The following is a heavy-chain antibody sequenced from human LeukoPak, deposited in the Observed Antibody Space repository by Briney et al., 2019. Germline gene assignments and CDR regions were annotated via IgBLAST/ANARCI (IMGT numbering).Heavy chain of an antibody. CDR2: IYYTGST. D-gene: IGHD2-15*01. V-gene: IGHV4-61*01. Sequence: SETLSLTCTVSGGSVSSGSYYWSWIRQPPGKEPEWIGYIYYTGSTKYNPSLKSRVTISLDTPKNQFSLKLSSVTAADTAVYYCVAAACKSRFDRWGQGTLVTVSS. J-gene: IGHJ5*02. CDR1: GGSVSSGSYY. CDR3: VAAACKSRFDR.